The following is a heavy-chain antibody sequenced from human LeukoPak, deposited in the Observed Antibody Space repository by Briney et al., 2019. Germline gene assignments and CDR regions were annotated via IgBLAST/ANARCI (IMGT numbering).Heavy chain of an antibody. D-gene: IGHD2-15*01. CDR1: GFTFSSYD. Sequence: GGSLRLSCAASGFTFSSYDMNWIRQAPGKGLEWVSTISGSGGNTYYADSVKGRFTISRDTSKNTLYLQMNSLRAEDTAVYYCAKTDIRWFDPWGQGTLVTVSS. CDR3: AKTDIRWFDP. CDR2: ISGSGGNT. J-gene: IGHJ5*02. V-gene: IGHV3-23*01.